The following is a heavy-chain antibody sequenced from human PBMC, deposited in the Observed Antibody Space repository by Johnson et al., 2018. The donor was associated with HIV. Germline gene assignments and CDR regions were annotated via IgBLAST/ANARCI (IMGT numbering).Heavy chain of an antibody. J-gene: IGHJ3*02. CDR1: GFTFSSYA. CDR2: ISYDGSNK. CDR3: AKDKSGRYYDSSGYSLDDAFDI. V-gene: IGHV3-30-3*01. Sequence: QVQLVESGGGLVQPGGSLRLSCAASGFTFSSYAMHWVRQAPGKGLEWVAVISYDGSNKYYADSVKGRFTISRDNSKNTLYLQMNSLRAEDTAVYYCAKDKSGRYYDSSGYSLDDAFDIWGQGTMVTVSS. D-gene: IGHD3-22*01.